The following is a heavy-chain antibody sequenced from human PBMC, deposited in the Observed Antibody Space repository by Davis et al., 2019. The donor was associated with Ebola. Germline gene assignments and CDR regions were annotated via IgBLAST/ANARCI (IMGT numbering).Heavy chain of an antibody. J-gene: IGHJ6*02. Sequence: GESLKISCAASGFTFSSYSMNWVRQAPGKGLEWVSSISSSSSYIYYADSVKGRFTISRDNAKNSLYLQMNSLRAEDTAVYYCARVFGSSSYYYYGMDVWGQGTTVTVSS. CDR2: ISSSSSYI. V-gene: IGHV3-21*01. D-gene: IGHD6-6*01. CDR1: GFTFSSYS. CDR3: ARVFGSSSYYYYGMDV.